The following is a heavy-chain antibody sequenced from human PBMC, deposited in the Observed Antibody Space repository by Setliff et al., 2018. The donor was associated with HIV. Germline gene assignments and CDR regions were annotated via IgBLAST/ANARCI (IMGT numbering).Heavy chain of an antibody. D-gene: IGHD2-2*03. V-gene: IGHV4-61*09. CDR2: VYARGSA. CDR3: ARAKTIGSSALFLDP. CDR1: GDSTNSVSYS. Sequence: SSETLSLTCTVSGDSTNSVSYSWAWLRQSAGKGPEWIGHVYARGSANYNPSLTSRVTISVPTSKNQFSLNLNSVTAADTATYYCARAKTIGSSALFLDPWGQGTPVTVSS. J-gene: IGHJ5*02.